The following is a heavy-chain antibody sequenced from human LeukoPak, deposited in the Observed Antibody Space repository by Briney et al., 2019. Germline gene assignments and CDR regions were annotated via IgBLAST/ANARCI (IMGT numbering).Heavy chain of an antibody. J-gene: IGHJ3*02. D-gene: IGHD4-23*01. V-gene: IGHV4-59*08. CDR1: GGSISSCY. Sequence: SETLSLTCTVSGGSISSCYWSWIRQPPGKGLEWIGYIYYSGSTNYNPSLKSRVTISVDTSKNQFSLKLSSVTAADTAVYYCARHAGYSDNAFDIWGQGTMVTVSS. CDR3: ARHAGYSDNAFDI. CDR2: IYYSGST.